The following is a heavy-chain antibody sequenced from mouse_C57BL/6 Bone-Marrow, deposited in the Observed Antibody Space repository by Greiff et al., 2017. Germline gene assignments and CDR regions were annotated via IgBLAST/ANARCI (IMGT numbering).Heavy chain of an antibody. CDR3: ARRGLGPYYFDY. Sequence: VQLQQSGPVLVKPGASVKMSCKASGYTFTDYYMNWVKQSHGKSLEWIGVINPYNGGTSYNQKFKGKATLTVDKSSSTAYMELNSLTSEDSAVYYCARRGLGPYYFDYWGQGTTLTVSS. J-gene: IGHJ2*01. D-gene: IGHD4-1*01. V-gene: IGHV1-19*01. CDR1: GYTFTDYY. CDR2: INPYNGGT.